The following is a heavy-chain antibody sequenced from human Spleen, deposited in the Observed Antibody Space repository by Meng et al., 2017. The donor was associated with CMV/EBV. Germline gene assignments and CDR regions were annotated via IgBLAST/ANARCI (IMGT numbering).Heavy chain of an antibody. V-gene: IGHV3-30-3*01. J-gene: IGHJ6*02. CDR2: ISYDGSSK. Sequence: GESLKISCVDSGFTFSTYAMHWVRQAPGKGLEWVAVISYDGSSKYYADSVKGRFTISRDNSKNTLYLQMNSLRPEDTAVYYCGRDMDVWGQGTTVTVSS. CDR3: GRDMDV. CDR1: GFTFSTYA.